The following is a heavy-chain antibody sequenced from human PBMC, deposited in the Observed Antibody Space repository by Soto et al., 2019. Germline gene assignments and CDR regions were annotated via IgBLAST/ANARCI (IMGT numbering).Heavy chain of an antibody. CDR1: GFTFSSYD. CDR2: IGTAGDT. V-gene: IGHV3-13*01. J-gene: IGHJ6*03. Sequence: GGSLRLSCAASGFTFSSYDMHWVRQATGKGLEWVSAIGTAGDTYYPGSVKGRFTISRENAKNSLYLQMNSLRAGDTAVYYCARALRPRQQWVSRPNERQLPYYYYMDVWGKGTTVTVSS. D-gene: IGHD6-19*01. CDR3: ARALRPRQQWVSRPNERQLPYYYYMDV.